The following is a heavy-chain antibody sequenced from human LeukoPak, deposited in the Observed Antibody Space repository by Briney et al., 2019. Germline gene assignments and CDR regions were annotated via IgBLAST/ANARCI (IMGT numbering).Heavy chain of an antibody. CDR1: GFTFSSYN. J-gene: IGHJ4*02. V-gene: IGHV3-48*02. CDR2: ISSSGSTI. Sequence: GGSLRLSCAASGFTFSSYNMNWVRQAPGKGLEWVSGISSSGSTIYFADSVKGRFTISRDNAKNSLYLQMNSLRDEDTAVYYCARLEYYYVSGNYYKLFDYWGQGTLVTVCS. D-gene: IGHD3-10*01. CDR3: ARLEYYYVSGNYYKLFDY.